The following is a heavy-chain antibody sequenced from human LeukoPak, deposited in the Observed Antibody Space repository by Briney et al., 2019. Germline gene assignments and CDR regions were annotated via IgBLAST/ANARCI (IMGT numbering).Heavy chain of an antibody. Sequence: SETLSLTCTISGDSPNTYFWSWIRQPPGKGLEWIGYIYYTGTTNYNPSLKSRVTISVDTSKNQFSLKVSSVTAADTGVYYCASKSTDHGELRFDYWGQGTLVTVSS. CDR2: IYYTGTT. J-gene: IGHJ4*02. V-gene: IGHV4-59*01. CDR3: ASKSTDHGELRFDY. D-gene: IGHD4-17*01. CDR1: GDSPNTYF.